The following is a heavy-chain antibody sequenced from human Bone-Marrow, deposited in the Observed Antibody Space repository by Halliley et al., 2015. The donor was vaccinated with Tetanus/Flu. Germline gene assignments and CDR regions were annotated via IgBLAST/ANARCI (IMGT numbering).Heavy chain of an antibody. CDR1: GGSISGNY. V-gene: IGHV4-59*01. CDR3: ARGLGRRWFDP. Sequence: TLSLTCTVSGGSISGNYWNWIRQPPGKGLEWIGYLYYTGSTNYTHSLESRVTISADPSKNQFSLKMRSVTAADTAIYFCARGLGRRWFDPWGQGALVPVSS. D-gene: IGHD7-27*01. J-gene: IGHJ5*02. CDR2: LYYTGST.